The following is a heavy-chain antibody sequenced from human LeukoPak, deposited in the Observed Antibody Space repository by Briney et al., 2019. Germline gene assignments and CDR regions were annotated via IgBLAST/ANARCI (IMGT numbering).Heavy chain of an antibody. Sequence: GSSVKVSCKASGGTFSSYAICWVRQAPGQGLEWMGGIIPIFGTANYAQKFQGRVTITADESTSTAYMELSSLRSEDTAVYYCARGYCSSTSCYRLSWFDPWGQGTLVTVSS. D-gene: IGHD2-2*02. V-gene: IGHV1-69*01. CDR3: ARGYCSSTSCYRLSWFDP. J-gene: IGHJ5*02. CDR1: GGTFSSYA. CDR2: IIPIFGTA.